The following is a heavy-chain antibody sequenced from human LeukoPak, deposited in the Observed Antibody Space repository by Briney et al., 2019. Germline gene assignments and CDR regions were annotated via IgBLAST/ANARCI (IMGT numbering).Heavy chain of an antibody. V-gene: IGHV3-66*02. CDR2: IYSDGRT. CDR1: GFTVSSDH. D-gene: IGHD3/OR15-3a*01. CDR3: ARGRTRTFYSFDS. Sequence: SGGPLRLSCAASGFTVSSDHMSWVRQAPGKGLEWVSIIYSDGRTYYADSVRGRFTISRDNSKNTLYLQMSSLRAEDTAVYFCARGRTRTFYSFDSWGQGTLVTVSS. J-gene: IGHJ4*02.